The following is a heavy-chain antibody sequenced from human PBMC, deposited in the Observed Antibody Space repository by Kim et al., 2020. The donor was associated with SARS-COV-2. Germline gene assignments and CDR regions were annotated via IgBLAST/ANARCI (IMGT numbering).Heavy chain of an antibody. CDR2: IIPIFGTA. CDR1: GGTFSSYA. D-gene: IGHD2-15*01. V-gene: IGHV1-69*13. J-gene: IGHJ4*02. CDR3: ARASGGYCSGGSCYPDY. Sequence: SVKVSCKASGGTFSSYAISWVRQAPGQGLEWRGGIIPIFGTANYAQKFQGRVTITADESTSTAYMELSSLRSEDTAVYYCARASGGYCSGGSCYPDYWGQGTLVTVSS.